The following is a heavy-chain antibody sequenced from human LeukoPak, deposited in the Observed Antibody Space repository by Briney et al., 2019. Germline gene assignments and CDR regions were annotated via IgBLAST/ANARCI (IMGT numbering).Heavy chain of an antibody. Sequence: SETLSLTCAVYGGSFSGYYWSWIRQPPGKGLEWIGEINHSGSTNYNPSLKSRVTISVDTSKNQFSLKLSSVTAADTAVYYCASSPYYYGSGSYFLNWYFDLRGRGTLVTVSS. CDR3: ASSPYYYGSGSYFLNWYFDL. V-gene: IGHV4-34*01. J-gene: IGHJ2*01. CDR2: INHSGST. D-gene: IGHD3-10*01. CDR1: GGSFSGYY.